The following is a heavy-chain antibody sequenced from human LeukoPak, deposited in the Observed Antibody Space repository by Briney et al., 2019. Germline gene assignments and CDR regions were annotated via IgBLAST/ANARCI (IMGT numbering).Heavy chain of an antibody. Sequence: GWSLRLSCAASGFTFSSYWMSWVCQAPGKGLEWVANINQGGSEKYYVDSVKGRFTISRDNAQNSLYLQMNSLRAEDTAVYYCVRGGTSYFHYWGQGTLVTVSS. D-gene: IGHD1-1*01. CDR2: INQGGSEK. J-gene: IGHJ1*01. V-gene: IGHV3-7*05. CDR3: VRGGTSYFHY. CDR1: GFTFSSYW.